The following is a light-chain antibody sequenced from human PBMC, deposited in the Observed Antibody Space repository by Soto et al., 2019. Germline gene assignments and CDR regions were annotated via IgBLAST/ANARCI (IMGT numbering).Light chain of an antibody. CDR3: QQYYGTPWT. V-gene: IGKV4-1*01. CDR2: WAS. CDR1: QSVLYSSNNKSY. Sequence: DIVMTQSPDSLAVSLGERATINCKSSQSVLYSSNNKSYLAWYQQKPGQPPKLLIYWASTRESGVPDRFSGSGSGTDFTLTIGSLQAEDVAVYYCQQYYGTPWTFGQGTRVEIK. J-gene: IGKJ1*01.